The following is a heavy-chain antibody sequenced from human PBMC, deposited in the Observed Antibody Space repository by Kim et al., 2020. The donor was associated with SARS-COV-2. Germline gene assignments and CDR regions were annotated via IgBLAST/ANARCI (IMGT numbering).Heavy chain of an antibody. Sequence: AILYAASVKGRFSISRDNAKNSLFLQMNGLRAEDTALYYCARGINHAFDIWGQGTMVTVSS. CDR3: ARGINHAFDI. CDR2: AI. V-gene: IGHV3-48*03. J-gene: IGHJ3*02.